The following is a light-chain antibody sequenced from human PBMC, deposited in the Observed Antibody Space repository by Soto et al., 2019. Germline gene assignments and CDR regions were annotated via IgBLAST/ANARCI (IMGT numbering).Light chain of an antibody. Sequence: QSALAQPASVSGSPGQSITISCTGTSSDVGAYDFVSWYQQHTDKAPKLMIYEVSNRPSGVSYRFSGSKSVNTATLTISGLQAEHEADYYCSSYTTSSTRVFGTGTKLTVL. J-gene: IGLJ1*01. CDR1: SSDVGAYDF. CDR2: EVS. CDR3: SSYTTSSTRV. V-gene: IGLV2-14*03.